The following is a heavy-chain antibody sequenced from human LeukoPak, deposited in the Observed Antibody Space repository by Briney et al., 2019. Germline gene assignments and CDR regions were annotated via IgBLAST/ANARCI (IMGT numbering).Heavy chain of an antibody. D-gene: IGHD6-13*01. CDR1: GGSIRSSNW. CDR3: ARGPAGTGNHFDY. V-gene: IGHV4-4*02. CDR2: IHHSRST. J-gene: IGHJ4*02. Sequence: PSETLSLTCAVSGGSIRSSNWWSWVRQPPGKGLEWIGEIHHSRSTNYNPSLKSRVTISVDKSKNQFSLKLSSVTAADTAVYYCARGPAGTGNHFDYWGQGTLVTVSS.